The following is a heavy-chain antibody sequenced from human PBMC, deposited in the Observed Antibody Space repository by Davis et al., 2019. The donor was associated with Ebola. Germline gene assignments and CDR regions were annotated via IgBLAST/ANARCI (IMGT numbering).Heavy chain of an antibody. J-gene: IGHJ6*04. CDR2: INHSGST. Sequence: MPSETLSLTCTVSGGSISSYHWSWIRQPPGKGLEWIGEINHSGSTNYNPSLKSRVTISVDTSKNQFSLKLSSVTAADTAVYYCARGRLLEWPPTFYGLDVWGKGTTVTVSS. CDR3: ARGRLLEWPPTFYGLDV. CDR1: GGSISSYH. V-gene: IGHV4-34*01. D-gene: IGHD3-3*01.